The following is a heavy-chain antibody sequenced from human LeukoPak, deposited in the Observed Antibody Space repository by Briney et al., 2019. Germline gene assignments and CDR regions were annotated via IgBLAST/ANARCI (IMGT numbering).Heavy chain of an antibody. CDR2: INPNSGGT. Sequence: ASVTVSCKASGYTFTGYYMHWVRQAPGQGLEWMGRINPNSGGTNYAQKFQGRVTMTRDTSISTAYMELSRLRSDDTAVYYCARDRPLGYCSSTSCYSIDPWGQGTLVTVSS. CDR3: ARDRPLGYCSSTSCYSIDP. D-gene: IGHD2-2*01. CDR1: GYTFTGYY. V-gene: IGHV1-2*06. J-gene: IGHJ5*02.